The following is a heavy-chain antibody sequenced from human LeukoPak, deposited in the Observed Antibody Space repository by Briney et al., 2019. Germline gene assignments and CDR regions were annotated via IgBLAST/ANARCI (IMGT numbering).Heavy chain of an antibody. D-gene: IGHD4-17*01. CDR3: ARGMTTVTTLLDY. CDR1: GYTFTGYY. Sequence: ASVKVSCKASGYTFTGYYMHWVRQAPGQGLEWMGWISAYNGNTNFAQKLQGRVTMTTDTPTSTAYMELRSLRSDDTAVYYCARGMTTVTTLLDYWGQGTPVTVSS. J-gene: IGHJ4*02. V-gene: IGHV1-18*04. CDR2: ISAYNGNT.